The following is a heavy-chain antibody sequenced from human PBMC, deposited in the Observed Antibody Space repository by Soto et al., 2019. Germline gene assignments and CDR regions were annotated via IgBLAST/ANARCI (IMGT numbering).Heavy chain of an antibody. D-gene: IGHD3-16*01. CDR1: GFTFSSYW. CDR2: INSDGSST. J-gene: IGHJ6*03. CDR3: ARVGPYYYYMDV. V-gene: IGHV3-74*01. Sequence: VQLVESGGGLVQPGGSLRLSCAASGFTFSSYWMHWVRQAPGKGLVWVSRINSDGSSTSYADSVKGRFTISRDNAKNTLYLQMNSLRAEDTAVYYCARVGPYYYYMDVWGKGTTVTVSS.